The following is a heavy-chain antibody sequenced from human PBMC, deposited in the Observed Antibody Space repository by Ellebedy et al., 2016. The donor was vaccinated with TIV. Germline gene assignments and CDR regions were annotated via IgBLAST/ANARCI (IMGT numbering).Heavy chain of an antibody. Sequence: ASVKVSCKASGGTFSTYVLSWVRQAPGQGLEWVGRIIPILGMTNYAQKFQGRVTITADRSTHTVYMELSSLTSEDTAVYYCARAGVNTAMDGSDYWGQGTLVTVSS. CDR2: IIPILGMT. J-gene: IGHJ4*02. CDR3: ARAGVNTAMDGSDY. V-gene: IGHV1-69*04. CDR1: GGTFSTYV. D-gene: IGHD5-18*01.